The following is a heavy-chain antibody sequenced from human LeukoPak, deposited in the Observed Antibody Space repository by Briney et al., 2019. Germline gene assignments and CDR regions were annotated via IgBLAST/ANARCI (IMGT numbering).Heavy chain of an antibody. CDR2: IYYSGST. D-gene: IGHD5-12*01. V-gene: IGHV4-39*01. CDR1: GGSISSSNHY. Sequence: SETLSLTCTVSGGSISSSNHYWAWIRQPPGKRLEWVGSIYYSGSTYYDPSLKSRVTISVDTSKNQFSLKLSSVTAADTAVFYCARRVIVATIDYWGQGTLVTVSS. CDR3: ARRVIVATIDY. J-gene: IGHJ4*02.